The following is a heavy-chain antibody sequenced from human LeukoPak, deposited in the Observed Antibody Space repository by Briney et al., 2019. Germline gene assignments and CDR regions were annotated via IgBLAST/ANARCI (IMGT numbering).Heavy chain of an antibody. CDR1: GFIFSNDA. CDR3: VRDPSGSGFAFDS. V-gene: IGHV3-33*01. CDR2: IWFDGSNK. D-gene: IGHD1-1*01. Sequence: GGSLRLSCAASGFIFSNDAMHWVHQAPGKGLEWVAFIWFDGSNKHYADSVKGRFTISRDNSEDTLYLQMNSLRAEDTAVYYCVRDPSGSGFAFDSWGQGALVTVSS. J-gene: IGHJ4*02.